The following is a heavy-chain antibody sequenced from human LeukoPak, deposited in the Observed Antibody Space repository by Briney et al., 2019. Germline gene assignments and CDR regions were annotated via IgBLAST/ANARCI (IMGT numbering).Heavy chain of an antibody. J-gene: IGHJ4*02. Sequence: GASLRLSCAASGFTFSSYAMSWVRQAPGKGLEWVSAISGSGGSTYYADSVKGRFTISRDNFKNTLYLQMNSLRAEDTAVYYCAKDGFYGSGSYYPYYFDYWGQGTLVTVSS. CDR1: GFTFSSYA. CDR3: AKDGFYGSGSYYPYYFDY. D-gene: IGHD3-10*01. V-gene: IGHV3-23*01. CDR2: ISGSGGST.